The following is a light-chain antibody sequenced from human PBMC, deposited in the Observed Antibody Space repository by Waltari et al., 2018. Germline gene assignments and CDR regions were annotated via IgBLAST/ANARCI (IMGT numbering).Light chain of an antibody. J-gene: IGKJ1*01. Sequence: EIVMTQSPATLPVSPGERATLPCRASQSVSSNLAWYPQKPGQAPRLLIYGASTRATGIPARFSGSGSGTEFTLTISSLQSEDFAVYYCQQYNNWPRTFGQGTKVEIK. CDR3: QQYNNWPRT. V-gene: IGKV3-15*01. CDR1: QSVSSN. CDR2: GAS.